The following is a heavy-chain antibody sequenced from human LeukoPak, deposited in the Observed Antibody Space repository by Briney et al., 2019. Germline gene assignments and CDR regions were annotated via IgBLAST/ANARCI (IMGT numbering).Heavy chain of an antibody. CDR2: ISSSSSYI. Sequence: KSGGSLRLSCAASGFTFSSYSMNWVRQAPGKGLERVSSISSSSSYIYYADSVKGRFTISRDNAKNSLYLQMNSLRAEDTAVYYCASVGYCSSTSCKAGGYGMDVWGQGTTVTVSS. J-gene: IGHJ6*02. V-gene: IGHV3-21*01. CDR1: GFTFSSYS. CDR3: ASVGYCSSTSCKAGGYGMDV. D-gene: IGHD2-2*01.